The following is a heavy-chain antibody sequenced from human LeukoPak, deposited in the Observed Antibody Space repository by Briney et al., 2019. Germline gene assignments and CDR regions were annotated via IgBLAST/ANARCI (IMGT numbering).Heavy chain of an antibody. CDR2: INPNGGGT. D-gene: IGHD5-12*01. Sequence: GASVKVSCKTSGYTFTAYYLHWLRQAPGQGLEWLGLINPNGGGTLYAQTFQGRVTITRATSMSTAYMQLSSLRFDDTAVYYFSTGRWGYDGYDRGGEGTLVTVPS. J-gene: IGHJ4*02. CDR1: GYTFTAYY. CDR3: STGRWGYDGYDR. V-gene: IGHV1-2*02.